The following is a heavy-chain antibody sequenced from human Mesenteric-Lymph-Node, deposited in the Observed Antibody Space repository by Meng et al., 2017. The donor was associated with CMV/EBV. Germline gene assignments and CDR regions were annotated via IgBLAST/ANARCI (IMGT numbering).Heavy chain of an antibody. CDR1: GFTFSLYE. J-gene: IGHJ4*02. V-gene: IGHV3-48*03. CDR3: ARDRVTHDY. D-gene: IGHD4-11*01. Sequence: GESLKISCAASGFTFSLYEMNWVRQAPGKGLEWISYISTNGSNIYYADSVKGRFTISRDNAKNSLYLQMNSLRAEDTALYYCARDRVTHDYWGQGTLVTVSS. CDR2: ISTNGSNI.